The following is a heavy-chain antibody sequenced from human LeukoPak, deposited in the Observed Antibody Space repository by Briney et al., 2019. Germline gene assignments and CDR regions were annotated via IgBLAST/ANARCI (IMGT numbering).Heavy chain of an antibody. CDR3: ARRDTSSWYKDDAFDI. V-gene: IGHV4-59*08. Sequence: SETLSLTCTVSGVSISSYYWSWIRQPPGKGLEWIVYIYYSGSTNYNPSLKSRVTISVDTSKNQSSLELSSVTAADTAVYYCARRDTSSWYKDDAFDIWGQGTMVTVSS. CDR1: GVSISSYY. CDR2: IYYSGST. J-gene: IGHJ3*02. D-gene: IGHD6-13*01.